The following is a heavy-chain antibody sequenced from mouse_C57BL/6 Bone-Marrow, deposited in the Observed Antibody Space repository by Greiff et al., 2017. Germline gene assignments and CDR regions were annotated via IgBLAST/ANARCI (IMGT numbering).Heavy chain of an antibody. CDR3: ASGASYALAMDY. Sequence: QVQLQQSGAELVRPGSSVKLSCKASGYTFTSYWMDWVKQRPGQGLEWIGNIYPSDSETHYNQKFKDKATLTVDKSSSTAYMQLSSLTSEDSAVYYCASGASYALAMDYWGQGTSVTVSS. CDR1: GYTFTSYW. V-gene: IGHV1-61*01. J-gene: IGHJ4*01. D-gene: IGHD2-14*01. CDR2: IYPSDSET.